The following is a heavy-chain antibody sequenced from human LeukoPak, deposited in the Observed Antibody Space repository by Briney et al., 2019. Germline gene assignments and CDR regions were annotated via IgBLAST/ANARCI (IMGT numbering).Heavy chain of an antibody. V-gene: IGHV3-23*01. J-gene: IGHJ4*02. CDR2: IFPSGGEI. Sequence: GGSLRLSCAASGFTFSTFAMIWVRQPPGKGLEWVSSIFPSGGEIHYADSVRGRSTISRDNSKSTLSLQMNSLRAEDTAIYYCATYRQVLLPFESWGQGTLVTVSS. CDR1: GFTFSTFA. D-gene: IGHD2-8*02. CDR3: ATYRQVLLPFES.